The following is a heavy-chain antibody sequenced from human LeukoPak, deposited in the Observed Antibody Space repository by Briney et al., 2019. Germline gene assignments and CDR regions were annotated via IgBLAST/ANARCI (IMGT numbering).Heavy chain of an antibody. CDR2: IYHSGST. Sequence: SETLSLTCTVSGYSISSGYYWGWIRQPPGKGLEWIGSIYHSGSTYYNPSLKSRVTISVDTSRNQFSLKLSSVTAADTAVYYCARGIGYCGSTSCYTRFDPWGQGTLVTVSS. CDR1: GYSISSGYY. D-gene: IGHD2-2*02. J-gene: IGHJ5*02. V-gene: IGHV4-38-2*02. CDR3: ARGIGYCGSTSCYTRFDP.